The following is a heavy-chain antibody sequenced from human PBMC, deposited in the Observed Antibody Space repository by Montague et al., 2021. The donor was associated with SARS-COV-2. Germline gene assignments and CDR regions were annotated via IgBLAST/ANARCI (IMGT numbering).Heavy chain of an antibody. CDR1: GLTVISNY. CDR3: ARGRIELSMIVVVMTGASYYMDV. CDR2: IYHTGST. J-gene: IGHJ6*03. V-gene: IGHV4-34*01. Sequence: LSLSCAASGLTVISNYMTWVRQPPGKGLEWIGEIYHTGSTNYNPSLKSRVTISVDTSKNQFSLKLRSVTAADTAVYYCARGRIELSMIVVVMTGASYYMDVWGKGTTVTVPS. D-gene: IGHD3-22*01.